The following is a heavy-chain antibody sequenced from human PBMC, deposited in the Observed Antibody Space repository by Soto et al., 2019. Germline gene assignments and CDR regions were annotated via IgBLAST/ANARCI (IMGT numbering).Heavy chain of an antibody. V-gene: IGHV3-23*01. CDR2: ISAGGGGT. D-gene: IGHD1-26*01. Sequence: GGSLRLSCAASGFTFTNYAMSWVRQAPGMGLEWVSIISAGGGGTDSADSVKGRFTISRDNSKNTLFLQMNSLRAEDTAVYYCAKVVGSYPSGPFDSWGRGALVTVSS. CDR1: GFTFTNYA. J-gene: IGHJ4*02. CDR3: AKVVGSYPSGPFDS.